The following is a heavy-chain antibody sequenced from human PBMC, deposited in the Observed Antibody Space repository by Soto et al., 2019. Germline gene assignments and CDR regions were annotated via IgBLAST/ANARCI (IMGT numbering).Heavy chain of an antibody. CDR1: GGSISSGDYY. J-gene: IGHJ5*02. D-gene: IGHD2-15*01. CDR3: AREQVVAATGAWFDP. Sequence: PSETLSLTCTVSGGSISSGDYYWSWIRQPPGKGLEWIGYIYYSGSTYYNPSLKSRVTISVDTSKNQFSLKLNSVTAADTAVYYCAREQVVAATGAWFDPWGQGTLVTVSS. CDR2: IYYSGST. V-gene: IGHV4-30-4*01.